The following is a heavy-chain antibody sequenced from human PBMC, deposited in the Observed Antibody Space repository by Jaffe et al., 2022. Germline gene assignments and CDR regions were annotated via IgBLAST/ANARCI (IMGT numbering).Heavy chain of an antibody. J-gene: IGHJ4*02. V-gene: IGHV3-23*01. CDR1: GFTFSSYA. D-gene: IGHD2-15*01. Sequence: EVQLLESGGGLVQPGGSLRLSCAASGFTFSSYAMSWVRQAPGKGLEWVSAISGSGGSTYYADSVKGRFTISRDNSKNTLYLQMNSLRAEDTAVYYCAKGRIGYCSGGSCYSQGYFDYWGQGTLVTVSS. CDR3: AKGRIGYCSGGSCYSQGYFDY. CDR2: ISGSGGST.